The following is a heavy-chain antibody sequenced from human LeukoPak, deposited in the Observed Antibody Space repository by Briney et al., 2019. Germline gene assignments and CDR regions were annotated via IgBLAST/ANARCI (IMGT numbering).Heavy chain of an antibody. CDR3: ARGHYGGNSPFDY. CDR2: IIPVFGKG. Sequence: GASVKVSCKASGGTFSSYGISWLRQAPGQGLEWMGGIIPVFGKGNYAQKFQGRVTITADESTSTAYMELSSLRSEDTAVYYCARGHYGGNSPFDYWGQGTLVIVSS. V-gene: IGHV1-69*13. D-gene: IGHD4-23*01. J-gene: IGHJ4*02. CDR1: GGTFSSYG.